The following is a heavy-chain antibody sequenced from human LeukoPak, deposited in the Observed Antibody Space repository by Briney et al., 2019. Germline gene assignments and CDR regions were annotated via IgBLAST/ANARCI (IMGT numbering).Heavy chain of an antibody. Sequence: SETLSLTCTVSGGSINSTSTYWGWIRQPPGKGLEWIGSIYYSGSTSYNPSLKSRVTISVDTSKNQFSLKLRSVTAADTAVYFCAGDYGDYYFDYWGQGTLVTVSS. J-gene: IGHJ4*02. V-gene: IGHV4-39*07. CDR3: AGDYGDYYFDY. CDR2: IYYSGST. D-gene: IGHD4-17*01. CDR1: GGSINSTSTY.